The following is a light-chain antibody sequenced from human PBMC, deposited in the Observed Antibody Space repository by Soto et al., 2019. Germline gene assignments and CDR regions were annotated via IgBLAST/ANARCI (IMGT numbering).Light chain of an antibody. CDR2: KNN. Sequence: QSVLTQPPSASGTPGQSITISCSGSSSNIGSQYVYWYQQLPGTAPTVVIYKNNERPSGVPDRFSGSKSGTSACLAISVLRSEDEADYYCAAWDDSLSGRVFGGGTKLTVL. CDR1: SSNIGSQY. J-gene: IGLJ3*02. CDR3: AAWDDSLSGRV. V-gene: IGLV1-47*01.